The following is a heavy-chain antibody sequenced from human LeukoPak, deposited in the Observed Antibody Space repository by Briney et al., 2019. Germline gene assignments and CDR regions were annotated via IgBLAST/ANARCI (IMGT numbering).Heavy chain of an antibody. Sequence: PGGSLRLSCAASGFSLRGYAMSWGRQAPGEGLEWVSGIIGNSVNTYYADCVKGRYNMSRANSRNTLYLQMHSLRAEDTAIYYCAQDFRLGDGYWDIDYWGQGTQVTVSS. D-gene: IGHD5-24*01. CDR1: GFSLRGYA. CDR3: AQDFRLGDGYWDIDY. CDR2: IIGNSVNT. J-gene: IGHJ4*02. V-gene: IGHV3-23*01.